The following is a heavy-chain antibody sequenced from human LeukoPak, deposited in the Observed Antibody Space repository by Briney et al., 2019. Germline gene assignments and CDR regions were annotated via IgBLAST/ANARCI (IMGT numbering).Heavy chain of an antibody. CDR2: INHSGST. J-gene: IGHJ4*02. Sequence: PSETLSLTCAVYGGSFSGYYWSWIRQPPGKGLEWIGEINHSGSTNYNPSLKSRGTISVDTSKNQFSLKLSSVTAADTAVYYCARSGIQLWHPNVFDYWGQGTLVTVSS. CDR3: ARSGIQLWHPNVFDY. CDR1: GGSFSGYY. V-gene: IGHV4-34*01. D-gene: IGHD5-18*01.